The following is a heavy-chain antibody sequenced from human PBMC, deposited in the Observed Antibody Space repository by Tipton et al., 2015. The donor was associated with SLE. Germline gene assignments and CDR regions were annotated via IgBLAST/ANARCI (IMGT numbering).Heavy chain of an antibody. J-gene: IGHJ3*02. CDR3: VRSSGWARAEAFDI. CDR1: GYTFTTYW. D-gene: IGHD6-19*01. CDR2: IYPGDSDT. V-gene: IGHV5-51*03. Sequence: QLVQSGAEVRKPGESLKISCKGSGYTFTTYWIGWVRQMPGKGLEWKGIIYPGDSDTRYSPSFQGQVTISADKSISTAYLQWSSLKATDSALYYCVRSSGWARAEAFDIWGQGAMVTVSS.